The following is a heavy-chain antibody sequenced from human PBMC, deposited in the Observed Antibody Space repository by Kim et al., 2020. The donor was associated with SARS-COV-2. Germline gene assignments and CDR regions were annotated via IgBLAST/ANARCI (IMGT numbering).Heavy chain of an antibody. D-gene: IGHD2-2*01. J-gene: IGHJ6*02. CDR1: GFTFSSYG. CDR2: IWYDGSNK. V-gene: IGHV3-33*01. CDR3: ARDPDCSSTSCYLGAYYYYYGMDV. Sequence: GGSLRLSCAASGFTFSSYGMHWVRQAPGKGLEWVAVIWYDGSNKYYADSVKGRFTISRDNSKNTLYLQMNSLRAEDTAVYYCARDPDCSSTSCYLGAYYYYYGMDVWGQGTTVTVSS.